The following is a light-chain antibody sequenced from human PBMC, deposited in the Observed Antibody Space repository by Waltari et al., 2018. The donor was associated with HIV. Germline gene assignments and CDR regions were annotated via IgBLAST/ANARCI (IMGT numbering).Light chain of an antibody. J-gene: IGLJ2*01. CDR1: SGESSHA. CDR3: QSWGGSVSPLLA. Sequence: QLVLTQSPSASASLGASVNLTCTLSSGESSHAIAWHQQQPGKGPRFLMKVKSDGSYNKGDGIPDRSSRARARANRYLIITSLLSEDEADYYGQSWGGSVSPLLAFGGWSKLTVL. V-gene: IGLV4-69*01. CDR2: VKSDGSY.